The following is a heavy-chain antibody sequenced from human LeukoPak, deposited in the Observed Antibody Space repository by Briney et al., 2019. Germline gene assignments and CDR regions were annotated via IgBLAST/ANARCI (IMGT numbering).Heavy chain of an antibody. J-gene: IGHJ3*01. CDR2: VDISRTT. Sequence: SETLSLTCTVSGGSISSSYWSWIRQPAGKGLEWIGRVDISRTTNYNPSLKSRVTMSVDTSKNQFSLKVTSVTAADTAVYYCARWVSHGFDVWGQGTMVTVSS. V-gene: IGHV4-4*07. CDR3: ARWVSHGFDV. CDR1: GGSISSSY.